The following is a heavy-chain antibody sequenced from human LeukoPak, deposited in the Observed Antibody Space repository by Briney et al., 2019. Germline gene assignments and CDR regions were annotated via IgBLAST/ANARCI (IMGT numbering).Heavy chain of an antibody. CDR1: GFTFSTYA. V-gene: IGHV3-23*01. CDR2: ISGSGDST. Sequence: GGSLRLSCAACGFTFSTYAMSWVRQAPGKGLEWVSAISGSGDSTYYADSVKGRFTISRDNSKNTLYLQMNSLRAEDTAVYYCAKWKGIAEMPFDCWGQGTLVTVSS. D-gene: IGHD6-13*01. CDR3: AKWKGIAEMPFDC. J-gene: IGHJ4*02.